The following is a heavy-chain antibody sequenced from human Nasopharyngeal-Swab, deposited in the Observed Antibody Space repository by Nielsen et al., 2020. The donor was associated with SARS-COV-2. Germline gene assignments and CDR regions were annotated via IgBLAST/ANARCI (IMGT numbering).Heavy chain of an antibody. J-gene: IGHJ3*02. V-gene: IGHV4-34*01. CDR3: ARGDALERRSDAFDI. CDR1: GGSFSDYS. CDR2: INHSGIT. D-gene: IGHD1-1*01. Sequence: SETLSLTCAVSGGSFSDYSWSWIRQSPGKGLECIGEINHSGITNYNPSLKSRVTISVDTSKNQSSLKLSSVTAADTAVYYCARGDALERRSDAFDIWGQGTMVTVSS.